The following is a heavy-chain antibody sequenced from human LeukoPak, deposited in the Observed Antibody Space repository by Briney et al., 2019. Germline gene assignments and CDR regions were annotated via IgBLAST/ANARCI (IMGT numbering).Heavy chain of an antibody. J-gene: IGHJ4*02. Sequence: SETLSLTCTVSGGSISSGSYYWSWIRQPAGKGLEWIGRIYASGSTNYNPSLKSRVTISVDTSKNQFSLKLSPVTAADTAVYYCARDKTDYDILTDAGCFDYWGQGTLVTVSS. D-gene: IGHD3-9*01. CDR2: IYASGST. V-gene: IGHV4-61*02. CDR1: GGSISSGSYY. CDR3: ARDKTDYDILTDAGCFDY.